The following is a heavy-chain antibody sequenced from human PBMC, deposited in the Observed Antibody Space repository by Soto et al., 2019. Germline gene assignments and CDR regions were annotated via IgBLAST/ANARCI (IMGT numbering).Heavy chain of an antibody. D-gene: IGHD3-10*01. CDR1: GFTFSHYW. V-gene: IGHV3-7*01. CDR3: ARRTSGTYYNRPFGY. Sequence: GGSLRLSCEASGFTFSHYWMSWVRQAPGKGLEWVAFIDQGGLETHYADSVKGRLTLSRDNAKNTVLLEMRSLRAEDTAVYYCARRTSGTYYNRPFGYWGQGTLVTVSS. CDR2: IDQGGLET. J-gene: IGHJ4*02.